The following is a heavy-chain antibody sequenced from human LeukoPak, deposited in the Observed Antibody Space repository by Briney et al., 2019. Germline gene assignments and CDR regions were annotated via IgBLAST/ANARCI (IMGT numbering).Heavy chain of an antibody. D-gene: IGHD6-19*01. J-gene: IGHJ4*02. CDR2: IYYSGST. V-gene: IGHV4-59*01. CDR3: ARFISVAGTGNFDY. CDR1: GGSISSYY. Sequence: PSETPSLTCTVSGGSISSYYWSWIRQPPGKGLEWIGYIYYSGSTNYNPSLKSRVTISVDTSKNQFSLKLSSVTAADTAVYYCARFISVAGTGNFDYWGQRTLVTVSS.